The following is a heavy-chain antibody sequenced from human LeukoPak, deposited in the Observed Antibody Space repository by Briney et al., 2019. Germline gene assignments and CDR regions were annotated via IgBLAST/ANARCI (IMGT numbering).Heavy chain of an antibody. CDR1: GFTFSSYS. D-gene: IGHD1-26*01. CDR3: ARGPTRDAFDI. Sequence: GGSLRLSCAASGFTFSSYSMNWVRQAPGEGLEWVSYISSLSGTIYYADSVKGRFTISRDNAKNSLYLQMNNLRAEDTAVYYCARGPTRDAFDIWGQGTMVTVSS. J-gene: IGHJ3*02. CDR2: ISSLSGTI. V-gene: IGHV3-48*01.